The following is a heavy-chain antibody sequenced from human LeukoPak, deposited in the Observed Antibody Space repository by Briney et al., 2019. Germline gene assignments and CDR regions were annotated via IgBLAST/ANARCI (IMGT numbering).Heavy chain of an antibody. CDR1: DGSISSGGYS. J-gene: IGHJ4*02. CDR2: IYYTGST. V-gene: IGHV4-31*03. Sequence: SETLSLTCTVSDGSISSGGYSWTWIRQHSGKGLEWIGYIYYTGSTYYNPSLKSRVTISVDTSKNQFSLKLSSVTAADTAVYYCARARGPSLGSAYDYWGQGTLVTVSS. CDR3: ARARGPSLGSAYDY. D-gene: IGHD3-22*01.